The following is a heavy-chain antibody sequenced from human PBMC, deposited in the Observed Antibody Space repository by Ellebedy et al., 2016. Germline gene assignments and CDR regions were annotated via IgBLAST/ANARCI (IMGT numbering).Heavy chain of an antibody. CDR3: ARHARLSYYDSSGYQLTTYFFDY. CDR2: IFYSGST. CDR1: GGSISSSSYY. J-gene: IGHJ4*02. D-gene: IGHD3-22*01. Sequence: SETLSLTCTVSGGSISSSSYYWGWIRQPPGKGLEWIGSIFYSGSTYYNPSLKSRVTIPVDTSKNQFSLKLSSVTAADTAVYYCARHARLSYYDSSGYQLTTYFFDYWGQGTLVTVSS. V-gene: IGHV4-39*01.